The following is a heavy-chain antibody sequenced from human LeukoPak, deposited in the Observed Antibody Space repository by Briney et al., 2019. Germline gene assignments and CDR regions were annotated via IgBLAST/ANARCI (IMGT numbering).Heavy chain of an antibody. CDR3: AKASGGLIGVYYYYYMDV. V-gene: IGHV3-30*02. Sequence: GGSLRLSCGASGFTFSSYGMHWVRQASGKGLEWVVFIRYDGSNEYYADSVKGRLTISRDNSKNTLYLQMNSLRAEDTAVYYCAKASGGLIGVYYYYYMDVWGKGTTVTVSS. CDR2: IRYDGSNE. D-gene: IGHD3-10*01. CDR1: GFTFSSYG. J-gene: IGHJ6*03.